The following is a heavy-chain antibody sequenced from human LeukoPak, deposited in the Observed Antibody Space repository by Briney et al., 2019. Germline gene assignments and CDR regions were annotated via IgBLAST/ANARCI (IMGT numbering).Heavy chain of an antibody. V-gene: IGHV1-3*01. D-gene: IGHD3-22*01. Sequence: ASVKVSCKASGYTFISYAMHWVRQAPGQRLEWMGWINAGNGNTKYLQKFQGRVTTTRDTSASTAYMELSSLRSEDTAVYYCARLTYYYDSSGQNWFDPWGQGTLVTVSS. CDR1: GYTFISYA. CDR3: ARLTYYYDSSGQNWFDP. CDR2: INAGNGNT. J-gene: IGHJ5*02.